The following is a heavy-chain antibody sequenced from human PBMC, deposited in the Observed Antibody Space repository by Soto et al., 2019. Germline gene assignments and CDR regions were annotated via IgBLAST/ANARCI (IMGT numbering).Heavy chain of an antibody. J-gene: IGHJ6*02. CDR2: ISSSSSYI. CDR3: ARDFRGEFSGMDV. V-gene: IGHV3-21*01. CDR1: GFSFSSYS. D-gene: IGHD3-10*01. Sequence: PGGSLRLSRPASGFSFSSYSMNYYRQAPGKGLEWVSSISSSSSYIYYADSVKGRFTISRDNAKNALYLQMNSLRAEDTAVYYCARDFRGEFSGMDVWGQGTTVTV.